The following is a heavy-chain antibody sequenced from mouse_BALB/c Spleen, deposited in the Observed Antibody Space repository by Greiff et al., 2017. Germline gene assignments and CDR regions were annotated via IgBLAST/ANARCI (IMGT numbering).Heavy chain of an antibody. J-gene: IGHJ4*01. CDR3: LGTDYALDY. Sequence: VQLQQAGPGLVKPSQSLSLTCSGTGYSITSGYYWNWNRQFPGNKLEWRGYISYDGSNNYNPSLKNRISITRDTSKNQFFLKLNSVTTEDTATYYCLGTDYALDYWGQGTPVTVSS. D-gene: IGHD4-1*01. V-gene: IGHV3-6*02. CDR2: ISYDGSN. CDR1: GYSITSGYY.